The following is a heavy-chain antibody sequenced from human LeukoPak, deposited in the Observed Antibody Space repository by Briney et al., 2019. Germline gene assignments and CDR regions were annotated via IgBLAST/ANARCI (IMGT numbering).Heavy chain of an antibody. Sequence: GGSLRLSCAASGLTFSSYWMHWVRQAPGKGLVGVSRIYIDGSTTSYADSVKGRFTISRDNAKNTLYLQMNSLRVEDTAVYYCARGEYAFDYWGQGTLVTVSS. CDR1: GLTFSSYW. CDR3: ARGEYAFDY. D-gene: IGHD3-10*01. J-gene: IGHJ4*02. V-gene: IGHV3-74*01. CDR2: IYIDGSTT.